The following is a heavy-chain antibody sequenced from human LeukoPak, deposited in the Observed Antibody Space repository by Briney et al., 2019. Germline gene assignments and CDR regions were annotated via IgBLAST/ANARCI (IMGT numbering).Heavy chain of an antibody. J-gene: IGHJ4*02. V-gene: IGHV3-30-3*01. CDR1: GFTFSSYA. CDR2: ISYDGSNK. Sequence: GGSLRLSCAASGFTFSSYAMHWVRQAPGKGLEWVAVISYDGSNKYYADSVKGRFTISRDNSKNTLYLQMNSLRAEDTAVYYCARDEPNIAAAGTGFDYWGQGTLVTVSS. D-gene: IGHD6-13*01. CDR3: ARDEPNIAAAGTGFDY.